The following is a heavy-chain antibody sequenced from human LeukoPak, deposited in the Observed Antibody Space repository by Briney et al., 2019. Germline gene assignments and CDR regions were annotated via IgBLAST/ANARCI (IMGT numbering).Heavy chain of an antibody. CDR2: IKQEGSEK. CDR1: GFTFSSYW. J-gene: IGHJ3*02. D-gene: IGHD3-16*02. Sequence: GGSLRLSCAASGFTFSSYWMSWVRQAPGKGLEWVANIKQEGSEKYYVDSVKGRFTISRDNAKNSLYLQMNSLRAEDTAVYYCARDPGDYVWGSYRHDDAFDIWGQGTMVTVSS. CDR3: ARDPGDYVWGSYRHDDAFDI. V-gene: IGHV3-7*01.